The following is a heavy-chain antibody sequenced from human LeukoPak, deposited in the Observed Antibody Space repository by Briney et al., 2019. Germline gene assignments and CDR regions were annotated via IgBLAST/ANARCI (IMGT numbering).Heavy chain of an antibody. D-gene: IGHD2-15*01. CDR3: ARATVVVVAAADRLDP. CDR1: GYTFTGYY. V-gene: IGHV1-2*02. J-gene: IGHJ5*02. Sequence: GASVKVSCKASGYTFTGYYMHWVRQAPGQGLEWMGWINPNSGGTNYAQKFQGRVTITRDTSASTAYMELSSLRSEDTAVYYCARATVVVVAAADRLDPWGQGTLVTVSS. CDR2: INPNSGGT.